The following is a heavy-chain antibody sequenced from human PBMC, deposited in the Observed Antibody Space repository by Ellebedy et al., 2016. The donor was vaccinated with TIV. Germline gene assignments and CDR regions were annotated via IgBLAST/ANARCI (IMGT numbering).Heavy chain of an antibody. CDR3: AKDQVTFFGVLFHY. D-gene: IGHD3-3*01. Sequence: GESLKISCAASGFTFSSYAMSWVRQAPGKGLEWVSAIRAGGVNTGYADSVKGRFTISRDNSKNTLYLEMNSLRVEDSAIYYCAKDQVTFFGVLFHYWGQGTLVTVSS. CDR1: GFTFSSYA. CDR2: IRAGGVNT. V-gene: IGHV3-23*01. J-gene: IGHJ4*02.